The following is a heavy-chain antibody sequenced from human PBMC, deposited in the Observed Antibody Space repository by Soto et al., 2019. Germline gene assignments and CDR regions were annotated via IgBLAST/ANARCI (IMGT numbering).Heavy chain of an antibody. V-gene: IGHV1-2*02. Sequence: GASVNVSCKASGSTFKGYYMHSVRQAPGQGLKWMGWINPNSGGTNYAQKFQGRVTMTRDTSISTAYMELSRLRSDDTAVYYCARDAGSGWYYYWFDPWGQGTLVTVSS. CDR1: GSTFKGYY. CDR3: ARDAGSGWYYYWFDP. J-gene: IGHJ5*02. D-gene: IGHD6-19*01. CDR2: INPNSGGT.